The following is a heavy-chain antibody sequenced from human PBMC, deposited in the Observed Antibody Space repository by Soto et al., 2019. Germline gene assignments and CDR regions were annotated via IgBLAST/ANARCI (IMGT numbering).Heavy chain of an antibody. CDR1: GGSFIVPT. CDR3: ARGWGFGFGP. D-gene: IGHD3-10*01. J-gene: IGHJ5*02. CDR2: INHSGST. Sequence: GQLQRWGAGLLKPSGPLSFACAALGGSFIVPTWSWFGKPPGKGLEGMGEINHSGSTNYNPSLKSRVTISIDMSKNQYSLRVNSVTAADTAVYYCARGWGFGFGPWGQGILVTVSS. V-gene: IGHV4-34*01.